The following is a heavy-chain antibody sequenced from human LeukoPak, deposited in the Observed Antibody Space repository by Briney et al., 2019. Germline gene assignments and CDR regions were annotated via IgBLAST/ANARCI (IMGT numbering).Heavy chain of an antibody. CDR2: IFHTGRT. CDR3: ARDGGYPTTDEGFDP. CDR1: GYSIGRDYY. Sequence: SETLSPTCKVSGYSIGRDYYWAWLRQPPGKGLEWIGSIFHTGRTVYNPSYESRLTISMDTSKNEFFLRLNSVTAADTAVYFCARDGGYPTTDEGFDPWGLGTLVTVSS. D-gene: IGHD5-12*01. V-gene: IGHV4-38-2*02. J-gene: IGHJ5*02.